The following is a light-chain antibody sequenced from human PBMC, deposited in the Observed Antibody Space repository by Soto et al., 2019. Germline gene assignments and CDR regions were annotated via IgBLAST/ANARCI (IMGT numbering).Light chain of an antibody. CDR1: QSVRDS. J-gene: IGKJ1*01. CDR2: GAS. V-gene: IGKV3-15*01. Sequence: EIVMTQSPATLSVSPGERATLSCGASQSVRDSLAWYQLKPGQAPRLLIHGASTRAPGIPARFSGSGSGTEFTLTISSLQSEDFAVYYCQKYGTFGQGTKVDIK. CDR3: QKYGT.